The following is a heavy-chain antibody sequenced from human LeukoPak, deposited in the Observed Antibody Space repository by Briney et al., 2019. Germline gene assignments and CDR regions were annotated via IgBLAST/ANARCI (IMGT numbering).Heavy chain of an antibody. V-gene: IGHV3-53*01. J-gene: IGHJ4*02. CDR1: RFTVSTYY. D-gene: IGHD2-2*01. Sequence: GGSLRLSCAASRFTVSTYYMTWVRQAPGKGLECVSVIYSGGSTYYADSVKGRFTVSRDNSKNTLYLQMNSLRAEDTAMYYCARGLGYCTSTTCLLPFDYWGQGTLVTVSS. CDR2: IYSGGST. CDR3: ARGLGYCTSTTCLLPFDY.